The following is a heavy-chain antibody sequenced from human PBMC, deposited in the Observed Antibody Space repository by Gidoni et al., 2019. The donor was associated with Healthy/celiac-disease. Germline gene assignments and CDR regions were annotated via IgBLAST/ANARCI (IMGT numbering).Heavy chain of an antibody. V-gene: IGHV3-30*18. CDR3: AKSETHGPFDP. CDR2: ISYDGSNK. Sequence: QVQLVESGGGVVQPGRSLRLSCAASGFTFSSYGMHWVRQAPGKGLEWVAVISYDGSNKYYADSVKGRFTISRDNSKNTLYLQMNSLRAEETAVYYCAKSETHGPFDPWGQGTLVTVSS. J-gene: IGHJ5*02. CDR1: GFTFSSYG.